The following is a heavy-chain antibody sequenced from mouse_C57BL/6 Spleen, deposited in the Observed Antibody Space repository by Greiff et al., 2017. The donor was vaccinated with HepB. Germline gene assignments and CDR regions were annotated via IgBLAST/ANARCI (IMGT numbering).Heavy chain of an antibody. CDR2: ISSGSSTI. CDR1: GFTFSDYG. D-gene: IGHD1-1*01. Sequence: EVKLVESGGGLVKPGGSLKLSCAASGFTFSDYGMHWVRQAPEKGLEWVAYISSGSSTIYYADTVKGRFTISRDNAKNTLFLQMTSLRSEDTAMYYCARGNYYGSPYFDVWGTGTTVTVSS. V-gene: IGHV5-17*01. J-gene: IGHJ1*03. CDR3: ARGNYYGSPYFDV.